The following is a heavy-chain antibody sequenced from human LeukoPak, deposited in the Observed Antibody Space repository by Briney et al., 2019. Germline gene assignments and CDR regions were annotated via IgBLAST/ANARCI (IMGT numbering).Heavy chain of an antibody. Sequence: ASVRVSCKASGYTFTGYYMHWVRQAPGQGLEWMGWINPNSGGTNYAQKFQGRVTMTRDTSISTAYMELSRLRSDDTAVYYCARVVLYGSGRLSWPNYGMDVWGEGSTVTAYS. CDR2: INPNSGGT. V-gene: IGHV1-2*02. CDR1: GYTFTGYY. CDR3: ARVVLYGSGRLSWPNYGMDV. J-gene: IGHJ6*04. D-gene: IGHD3-10*01.